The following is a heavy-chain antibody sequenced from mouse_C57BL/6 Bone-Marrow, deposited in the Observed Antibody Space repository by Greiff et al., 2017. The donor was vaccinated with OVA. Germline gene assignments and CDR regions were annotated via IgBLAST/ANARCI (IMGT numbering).Heavy chain of an antibody. CDR2: IYPGSGRT. D-gene: IGHD1-1*01. CDR1: GYTFTSYW. V-gene: IGHV1-55*01. CDR3: ARAGITTVEGDFAMDY. J-gene: IGHJ4*01. Sequence: QVQLQQPGAELVKPGASVKMSCKASGYTFTSYWITWVTQRPGQGLEWIGDIYPGSGRTNYNEKFKSKATLTVDTSSSTAYMQLSSLTSEDSAVYYCARAGITTVEGDFAMDYWGQGTSVTVSS.